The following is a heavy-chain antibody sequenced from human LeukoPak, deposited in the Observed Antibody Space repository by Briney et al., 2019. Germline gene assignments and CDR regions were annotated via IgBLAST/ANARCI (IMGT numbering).Heavy chain of an antibody. J-gene: IGHJ4*02. CDR2: IGGSRTDNI. CDR3: ATETEPLDYGDSTHCNY. V-gene: IGHV3-21*03. CDR1: GLIFDNYA. Sequence: AGGSLRLSCVTSGLIFDNYAMNWVRQAPGNGLEWVAFIGGSRTDNIYYSDSIKGRFTISRDNAKNSLYLQMNSLRVEDTAVYYRATETEPLDYGDSTHCNYWGQGTLVTVSS. D-gene: IGHD4/OR15-4a*01.